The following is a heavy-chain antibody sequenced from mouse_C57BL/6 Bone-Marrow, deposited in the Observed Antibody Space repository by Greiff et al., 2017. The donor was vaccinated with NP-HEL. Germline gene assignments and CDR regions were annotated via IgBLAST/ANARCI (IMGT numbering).Heavy chain of an antibody. Sequence: VQLQQSVAELVRPGASVKLSCTASGFNIKNTYMHWVKQRPEQGLEWIGRIDPANGNTKYATKFQGKATITADTSSNTAYLQLSSLTSEDAAIYYCARSGCDGYYRFAYWGQGTRVTVSA. CDR1: GFNIKNTY. V-gene: IGHV14-3*01. J-gene: IGHJ3*01. CDR2: IDPANGNT. CDR3: ARSGCDGYYRFAY. D-gene: IGHD2-3*01.